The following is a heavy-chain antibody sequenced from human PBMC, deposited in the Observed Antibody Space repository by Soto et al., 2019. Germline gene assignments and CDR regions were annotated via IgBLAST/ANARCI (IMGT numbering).Heavy chain of an antibody. Sequence: EVQLVESGGGLVKPGGSLRLSCAASGFTFNNAWMNWVRQAPGKGLEWVGRIKSKANGGTIDYAAPVKGRFTISRDDSKDTMYLQMNSRKIEDTAVYYCTVDDTFDYWGQGTLVNVSS. CDR3: TVDDTFDY. CDR2: IKSKANGGTI. V-gene: IGHV3-15*01. J-gene: IGHJ4*02. CDR1: GFTFNNAW.